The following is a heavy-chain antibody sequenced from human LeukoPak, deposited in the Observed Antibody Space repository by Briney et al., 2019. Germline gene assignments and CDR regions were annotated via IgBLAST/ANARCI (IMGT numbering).Heavy chain of an antibody. J-gene: IGHJ6*03. V-gene: IGHV4-39*07. CDR3: ARDLGGYPFFMDV. CDR2: LDESGRP. D-gene: IGHD2-15*01. Sequence: SETLSLTCSVSGGSTRSGRHHWAWVRQPPGKGLEFIGSLDESGRPYYNAPLKSRVTISEDSSGKQFSLNLSSVTAADTAVYYCARDLGGYPFFMDVWGKGTTVIVSS. CDR1: GGSTRSGRHH.